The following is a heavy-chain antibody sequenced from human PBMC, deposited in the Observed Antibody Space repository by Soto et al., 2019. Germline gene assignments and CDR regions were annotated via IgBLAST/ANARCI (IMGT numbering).Heavy chain of an antibody. CDR1: GYTFTSYA. V-gene: IGHV1-3*01. D-gene: IGHD2-2*01. CDR3: ARDVRYCSSTSCSNWFDP. CDR2: INAGNGNT. Sequence: GASVKVSCKASGYTFTSYAMHWVRQAPGQRLEWMGWINAGNGNTKYSQKFQGRVTITRDASASTAYMELSSLRSEDTAVYYCARDVRYCSSTSCSNWFDPWGQGTLVTVSS. J-gene: IGHJ5*02.